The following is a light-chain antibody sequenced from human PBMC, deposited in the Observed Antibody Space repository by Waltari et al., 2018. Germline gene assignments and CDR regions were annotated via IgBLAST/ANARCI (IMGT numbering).Light chain of an antibody. CDR1: LAINDY. V-gene: IGKV1-17*02. Sequence: DVQMTQSPSSLSASVGDTVTITCRTSLAINDYLNWFQQKPGKPPKLLIYAATALQSGVPSRFSGSASGTEFTLTITNLQPEDFASYHCLQHNSYAFTFGPGTRLEIK. CDR2: AAT. CDR3: LQHNSYAFT. J-gene: IGKJ3*01.